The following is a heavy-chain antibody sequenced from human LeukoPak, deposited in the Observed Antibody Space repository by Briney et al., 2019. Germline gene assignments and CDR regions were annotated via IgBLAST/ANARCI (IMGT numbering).Heavy chain of an antibody. V-gene: IGHV3-30*18. CDR2: ISHDGNNK. D-gene: IGHD6-19*01. CDR1: GITFSTYG. CDR3: AKGTAGYSSEYYFDY. J-gene: IGHJ4*02. Sequence: PGRSLRLSCAASGITFSTYGMYWVRQAPGKGLEGGAVISHDGNNKYYADSVKGRFTISRDNAKNSLYLQMNSLRAEDTALYYCAKGTAGYSSEYYFDYWGQGTLVTVSS.